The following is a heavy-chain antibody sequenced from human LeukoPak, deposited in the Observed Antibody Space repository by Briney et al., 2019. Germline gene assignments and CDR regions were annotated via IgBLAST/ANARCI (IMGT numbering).Heavy chain of an antibody. V-gene: IGHV4-34*01. Sequence: SETLSLTCAVYGGSFSGYYWSWIRQPPGKGLEWIGEINHSGSTNYSPSLKSRVTISVDTSKNQFSLKLSSVTAADTAVYYCARGIHYDFWSGYYRYFDYWGQGTLVTVSS. CDR3: ARGIHYDFWSGYYRYFDY. CDR2: INHSGST. J-gene: IGHJ4*02. D-gene: IGHD3-3*01. CDR1: GGSFSGYY.